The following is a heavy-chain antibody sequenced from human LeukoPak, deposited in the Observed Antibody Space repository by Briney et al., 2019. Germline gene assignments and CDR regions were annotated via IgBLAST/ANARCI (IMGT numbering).Heavy chain of an antibody. D-gene: IGHD2-15*01. Sequence: PGGSLRLSCAASGFTFSSYSMNWVRQAPGKGLEWVSSISSSSSYIYYADSVKGRFTISRDNAKNSLYLQMNSLRAEDTAVYYCARDVVTAGPFDYWGQGTLVTVSS. J-gene: IGHJ4*02. V-gene: IGHV3-21*01. CDR3: ARDVVTAGPFDY. CDR2: ISSSSSYI. CDR1: GFTFSSYS.